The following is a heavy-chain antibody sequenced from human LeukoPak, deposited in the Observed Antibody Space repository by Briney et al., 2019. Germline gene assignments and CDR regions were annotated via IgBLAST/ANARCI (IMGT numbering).Heavy chain of an antibody. J-gene: IGHJ4*02. CDR1: GYTFTSYG. CDR2: ISAYNGNT. CDR3: ARDQSCSGGSCYHPFDY. D-gene: IGHD2-15*01. Sequence: ASVKVSCKASGYTFTSYGISWVRQAPGQGLEWMGWISAYNGNTNYAQKLQGRVTMTTVTSTSTAYMELRSLRSDDTAVYYCARDQSCSGGSCYHPFDYWGQGTLVTVSS. V-gene: IGHV1-18*01.